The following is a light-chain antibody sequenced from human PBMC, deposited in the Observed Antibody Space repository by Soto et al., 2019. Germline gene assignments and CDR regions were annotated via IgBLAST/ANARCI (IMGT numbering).Light chain of an antibody. V-gene: IGLV2-14*01. CDR1: SSDVGGYNF. CDR2: EVT. J-gene: IGLJ2*01. Sequence: QSALTQPASVSGSPGQSITISCTGTSSDVGGYNFVSWYQQHPGKAPKLMTYEVTNRPSGVSNRFSGPKSANTASLTISGLQAEDEADYYCSSYTSSGTLVFGGGTKVTVL. CDR3: SSYTSSGTLV.